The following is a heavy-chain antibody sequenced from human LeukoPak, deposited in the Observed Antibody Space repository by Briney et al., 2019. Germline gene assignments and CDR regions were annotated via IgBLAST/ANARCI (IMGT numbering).Heavy chain of an antibody. Sequence: ASVKVSCKASGYSFISYGINWARQAPGQGLEWMGWISTYNGNTNYAQKPQGRVTMTTDTSTSTAYMELRSLRSDDTAVYYCARGLGSGSYYAYWGQGTLVTVSS. CDR1: GYSFISYG. J-gene: IGHJ4*02. CDR2: ISTYNGNT. V-gene: IGHV1-18*01. CDR3: ARGLGSGSYYAY. D-gene: IGHD3-10*02.